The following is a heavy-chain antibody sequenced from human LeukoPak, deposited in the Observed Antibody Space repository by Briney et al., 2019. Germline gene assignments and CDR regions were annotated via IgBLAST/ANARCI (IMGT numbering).Heavy chain of an antibody. CDR3: ARHDPVGHFLRGMDV. V-gene: IGHV4-59*08. Sequence: SETLSLTCAVSGGSISGYFWSWSRQPPGKGLEWIGYIYYTGSTIYNPSLRSRVTMSVDVSKNQFSLNLTSVTAADTTVYYCARHDPVGHFLRGMDVWGQGTTVTVSS. CDR1: GGSISGYF. CDR2: IYYTGST. D-gene: IGHD2/OR15-2a*01. J-gene: IGHJ6*02.